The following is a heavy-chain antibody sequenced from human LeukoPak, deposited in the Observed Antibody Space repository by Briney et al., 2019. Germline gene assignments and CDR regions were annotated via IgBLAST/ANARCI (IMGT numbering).Heavy chain of an antibody. J-gene: IGHJ5*02. CDR2: INHSGST. V-gene: IGHV4-34*01. D-gene: IGHD3-10*01. CDR1: GGSFSGYY. CDR3: ARNAQKWFGELLVWFDP. Sequence: PSETLSLTCAVYGGSFSGYYWSWIRQPPGKGLEWIGEINHSGSTNYNPSLKSRVTISVDTSKNQFSLKLSSVTAADTAVYYCARNAQKWFGELLVWFDPWGQGTLVTVSS.